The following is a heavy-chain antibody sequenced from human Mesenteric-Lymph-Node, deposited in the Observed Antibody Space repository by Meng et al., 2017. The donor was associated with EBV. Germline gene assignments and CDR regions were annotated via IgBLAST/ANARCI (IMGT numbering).Heavy chain of an antibody. D-gene: IGHD3-3*01. CDR2: INSDGDVT. V-gene: IGHV3-74*01. Sequence: EVQLVESGGGLVQPGGSLRLSCAASGFTFSSYWMHWVRQAPGKGLVWISRINSDGDVTHYADSVKGRFIISRDNAKNTLHLQMNSLRAEDTALYYCARVEGTHYDFWTGYWLDPWGQGTLVTVSS. CDR1: GFTFSSYW. CDR3: ARVEGTHYDFWTGYWLDP. J-gene: IGHJ5*02.